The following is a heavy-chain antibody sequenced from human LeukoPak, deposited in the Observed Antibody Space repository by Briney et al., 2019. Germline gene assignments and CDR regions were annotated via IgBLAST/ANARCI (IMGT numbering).Heavy chain of an antibody. J-gene: IGHJ3*02. Sequence: RASVKVSCKASGYTFTSYGISWVRQAPGQGLEWMGWISAYNGNTNYAQKLQGRVTMTTDTSTSTAYMELRSLRSDDTAVYYCARDPAMYYYDSTGYLSAFDIWGQGTMVTVSS. CDR1: GYTFTSYG. V-gene: IGHV1-18*01. D-gene: IGHD3-22*01. CDR3: ARDPAMYYYDSTGYLSAFDI. CDR2: ISAYNGNT.